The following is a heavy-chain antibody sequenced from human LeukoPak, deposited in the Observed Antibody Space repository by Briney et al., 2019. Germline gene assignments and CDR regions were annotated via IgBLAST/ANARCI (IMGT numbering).Heavy chain of an antibody. CDR1: GFTFDDYG. CDR2: INWNGGST. CDR3: AKGAGFTVTTHLLFDY. J-gene: IGHJ4*02. D-gene: IGHD4-17*01. V-gene: IGHV3-20*04. Sequence: GGSLRLSCAASGFTFDDYGMSWVRQAPGKGLEWVSGINWNGGSTGYADSVKGRFTISRDNAKNTLYLQMNSLRAEDTALYYCAKGAGFTVTTHLLFDYWGQGTLVTVSS.